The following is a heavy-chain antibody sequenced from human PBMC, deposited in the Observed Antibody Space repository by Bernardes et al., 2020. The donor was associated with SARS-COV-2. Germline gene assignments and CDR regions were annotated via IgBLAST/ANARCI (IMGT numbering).Heavy chain of an antibody. CDR1: GGSFSGYY. CDR3: ARVRRGSGWYFNWFDP. Sequence: SEPLSLTCAVYGGSFSGYYWSWIRQPPGKGLEWIGEINHSGSTNYNPSLKSRVTISVDTSKNQFSLKLSSVTAADTAVYYCARVRRGSGWYFNWFDPWGQGTLVTVSS. J-gene: IGHJ5*02. V-gene: IGHV4-34*01. D-gene: IGHD6-19*01. CDR2: INHSGST.